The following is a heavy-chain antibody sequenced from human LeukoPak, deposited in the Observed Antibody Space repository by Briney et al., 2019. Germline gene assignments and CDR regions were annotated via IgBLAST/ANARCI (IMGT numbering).Heavy chain of an antibody. CDR1: GGTFSSYT. V-gene: IGHV1-69*06. CDR3: ARGTMVRGVDWFDP. D-gene: IGHD3-10*01. Sequence: GSSVKVSYKASGGTFSSYTISWVRQAPGQGLEWMGGIIPIFGTANYAQKFQGRVTITADKSTSTAYMELSSLRSEDTAVYYCARGTMVRGVDWFDPWGQGTLVTVSS. CDR2: IIPIFGTA. J-gene: IGHJ5*02.